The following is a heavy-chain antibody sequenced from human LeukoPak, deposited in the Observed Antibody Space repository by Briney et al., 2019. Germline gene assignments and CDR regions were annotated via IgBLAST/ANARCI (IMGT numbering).Heavy chain of an antibody. V-gene: IGHV1-69*13. CDR3: ARDRGYRYSSSPENFDY. J-gene: IGHJ4*02. D-gene: IGHD6-6*01. Sequence: SVKVSCKASGGTFSSYAISWVRQAPGQGLEWMGGIIPIFGTANYAQKFQGRVTITADESTSTAYMELSSLRSEDTAVYYCARDRGYRYSSSPENFDYWGQGTLVTVSS. CDR1: GGTFSSYA. CDR2: IIPIFGTA.